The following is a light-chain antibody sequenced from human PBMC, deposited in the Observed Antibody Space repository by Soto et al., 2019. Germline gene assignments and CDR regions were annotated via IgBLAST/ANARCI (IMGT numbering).Light chain of an antibody. CDR3: QQVTKSST. Sequence: QMTQSPSTLSASVGDRVTITCRASHNIERWMAWYQQKPGRAPSLLIFDATTLHSGVPSRFSGGGSGTEFALTINGLPPDDFTTYYCQQVTKSSTFGQRTTVEIK. V-gene: IGKV1-5*01. J-gene: IGKJ1*01. CDR1: HNIERW. CDR2: DAT.